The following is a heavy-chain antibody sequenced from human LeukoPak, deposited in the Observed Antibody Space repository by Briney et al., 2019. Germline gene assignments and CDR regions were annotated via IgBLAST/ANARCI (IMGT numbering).Heavy chain of an antibody. Sequence: PSETLSLTCTVSGGSISSYYWRWIRQPPGKGLEWIGDIYHTGSTNYNPSLKSRVTISVDTSKNQFSLRLSSVTAADTAVYYCARGRNIVVVVAATRAGEFDYWGQGTLVTVSS. J-gene: IGHJ4*02. V-gene: IGHV4-4*09. CDR3: ARGRNIVVVVAATRAGEFDY. CDR1: GGSISSYY. D-gene: IGHD2-15*01. CDR2: IYHTGST.